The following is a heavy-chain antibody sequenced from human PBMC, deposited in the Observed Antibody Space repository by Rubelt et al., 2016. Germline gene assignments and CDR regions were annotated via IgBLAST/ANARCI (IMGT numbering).Heavy chain of an antibody. V-gene: IGHV1-69*04. CDR2: IIPFLGIA. CDR3: ARVAAARRVDY. CDR1: GGTFSSYA. J-gene: IGHJ4*02. D-gene: IGHD6-6*01. Sequence: QVQLVQSGAEVKKPGSSVKVSCKASGGTFSSYAISWVRQAPGQGLEWMGRIIPFLGIANYAQKFQGRVTITADKSTSTAYMELSSLRSEDTAVYYCARVAAARRVDYWGQGTLVTVSS.